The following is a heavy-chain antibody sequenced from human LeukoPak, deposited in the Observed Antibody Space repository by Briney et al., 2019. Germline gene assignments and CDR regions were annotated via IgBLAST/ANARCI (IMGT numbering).Heavy chain of an antibody. V-gene: IGHV4-59*11. J-gene: IGHJ4*02. D-gene: IGHD3-16*02. CDR3: ARTTVMITFGGVIVDLFDY. CDR1: GGSISSHY. CDR2: IYYSGST. Sequence: SETLSLACTVSGGSISSHYWSWIRQPPGKGLERIGYIYYSGSTNYNPSLKSRVTISVDTSKNQFSLKLSSVTAADTAVYYCARTTVMITFGGVIVDLFDYWGQGTLVTVSS.